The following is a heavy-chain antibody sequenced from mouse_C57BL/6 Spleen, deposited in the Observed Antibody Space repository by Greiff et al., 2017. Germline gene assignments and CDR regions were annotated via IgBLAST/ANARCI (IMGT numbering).Heavy chain of an antibody. D-gene: IGHD2-1*01. J-gene: IGHJ4*01. V-gene: IGHV5-17*01. CDR2: ISSGSSTI. CDR1: GFTFSDYG. CDR3: ARGYGNYQYYYAMDY. Sequence: DVMLVESGGGLVKPGGSLKLSCAASGFTFSDYGMHWVRQAPEKGLEWVAYISSGSSTIYYADTVKGRFTISRDNAKNTLFLQMTSLRSEDTAMYYCARGYGNYQYYYAMDYWGQGTSVTVSS.